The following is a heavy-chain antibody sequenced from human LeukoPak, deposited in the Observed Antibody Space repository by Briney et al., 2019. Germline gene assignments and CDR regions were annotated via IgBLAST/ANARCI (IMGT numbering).Heavy chain of an antibody. V-gene: IGHV7-4-1*02. Sequence: ASVTVSCKASGYTFTSYAMNWVRQAPGQGLEWMGWINTNTGNPTYAQGFTGRFVFSLDTSVSTAYLQISSLKAEDTAVYYCARGQSPIYYDFWTSWGQGTLVTVSS. J-gene: IGHJ4*02. CDR1: GYTFTSYA. D-gene: IGHD3-3*01. CDR2: INTNTGNP. CDR3: ARGQSPIYYDFWTS.